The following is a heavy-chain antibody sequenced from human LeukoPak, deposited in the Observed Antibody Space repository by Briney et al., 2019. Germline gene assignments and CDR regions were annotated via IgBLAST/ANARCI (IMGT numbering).Heavy chain of an antibody. Sequence: GRSLRLSCAASGFTFSSYGMHWVRQAPGKGLEWVAVISYDGSNKYYADSVKGRFTISRDDSKNTLYLQMNSLRAEDTAVYYCARVTTSGSYKFDYWGQGTLVTVPS. V-gene: IGHV3-30*03. CDR3: ARVTTSGSYKFDY. J-gene: IGHJ4*02. D-gene: IGHD3-10*01. CDR2: ISYDGSNK. CDR1: GFTFSSYG.